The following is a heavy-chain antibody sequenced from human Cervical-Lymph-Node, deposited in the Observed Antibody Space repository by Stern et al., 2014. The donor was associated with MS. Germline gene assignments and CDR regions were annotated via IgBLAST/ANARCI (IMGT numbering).Heavy chain of an antibody. CDR1: GGSITSGNYY. D-gene: IGHD5-24*01. Sequence: VQLEESGPGLVKPSQTLSLTCIASGGSITSGNYYWSWIRQPPGKGLEYIGDIYYRGSTYYNPSLKSRLTISPDTSKNQFFLKLSSVPAVAPAVYYWAGADGRPPRHWFDPWGQGALVTVSS. CDR2: IYYRGST. CDR3: AGADGRPPRHWFDP. J-gene: IGHJ5*02. V-gene: IGHV4-30-4*01.